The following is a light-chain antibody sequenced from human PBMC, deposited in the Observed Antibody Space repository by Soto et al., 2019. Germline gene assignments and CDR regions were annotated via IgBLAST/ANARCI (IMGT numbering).Light chain of an antibody. Sequence: QSVLTQPRSVSGSPGQSVTISCTGTSSDVGGYNYVSWYQQHPGKAPKLMIYDVSKRPSGVPDRFSGSKSGNPASLTISGLQAEDEADYYCCSYAGSYPYVFGTGTKVTVL. J-gene: IGLJ1*01. CDR2: DVS. CDR3: CSYAGSYPYV. CDR1: SSDVGGYNY. V-gene: IGLV2-11*01.